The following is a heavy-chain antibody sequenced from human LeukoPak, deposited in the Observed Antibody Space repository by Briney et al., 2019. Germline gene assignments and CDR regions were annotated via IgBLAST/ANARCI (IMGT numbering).Heavy chain of an antibody. CDR1: GGSISSGDYY. CDR2: IYYSGST. J-gene: IGHJ4*02. D-gene: IGHD3-22*01. Sequence: SETLSLTCTVSGGSISSGDYYWSWIRQPPGKGLEWIGYIYYSGSTYYNPSLQSRVTISVDTSKNQFSLKLTSVTASDTAVYYCARDVVKEDYYDSSGTFDYWGQGTLVTVSS. CDR3: ARDVVKEDYYDSSGTFDY. V-gene: IGHV4-30-4*08.